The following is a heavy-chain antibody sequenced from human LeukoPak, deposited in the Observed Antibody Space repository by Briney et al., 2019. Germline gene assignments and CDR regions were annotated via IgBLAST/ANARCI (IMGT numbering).Heavy chain of an antibody. J-gene: IGHJ6*03. V-gene: IGHV1-46*01. CDR2: INPSGGST. Sequence: GASVKVSCKASGYTFTSYYMHWVRQAPGQGLEWMGIINPSGGSTNYAQKFQGRVTMTRDTSTSTVYMELSSLRSDDTAVYYCARGPRITLVRGGQWYFYMDVWGKGTTVTVSS. D-gene: IGHD3-10*01. CDR1: GYTFTSYY. CDR3: ARGPRITLVRGGQWYFYMDV.